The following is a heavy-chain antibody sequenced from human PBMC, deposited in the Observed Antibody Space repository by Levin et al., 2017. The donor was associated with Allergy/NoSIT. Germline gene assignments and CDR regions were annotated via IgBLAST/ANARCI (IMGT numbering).Heavy chain of an antibody. CDR2: IYPGDSDT. J-gene: IGHJ6*02. Sequence: GESLKISCKGSGYSFTSYWIGWVRQMPGKGLEWMGIIYPGDSDTRYSPSFQGQVTISADKSISTAYLQWSSLKASDTAMYYCARHGQDSSGWYPRKYGMDVWGQGTTVTVSS. V-gene: IGHV5-51*01. CDR1: GYSFTSYW. D-gene: IGHD6-19*01. CDR3: ARHGQDSSGWYPRKYGMDV.